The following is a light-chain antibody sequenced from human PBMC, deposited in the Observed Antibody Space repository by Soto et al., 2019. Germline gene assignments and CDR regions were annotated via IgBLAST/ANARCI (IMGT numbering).Light chain of an antibody. CDR3: QQLNSYPRVT. Sequence: DIQLTQSPSFLSASVGDRVTITCRASQGISSYLAWYQQKPGKAPKLLIYAASTLQSGVPSRFSGSGSGTEFTLTISSLQPEDFATYYCQQLNSYPRVTFGPGTKVDMK. CDR2: AAS. J-gene: IGKJ3*01. CDR1: QGISSY. V-gene: IGKV1-9*01.